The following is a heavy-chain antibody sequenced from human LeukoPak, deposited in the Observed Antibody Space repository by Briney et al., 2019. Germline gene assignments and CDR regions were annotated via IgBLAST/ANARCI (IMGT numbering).Heavy chain of an antibody. Sequence: QPGGSLRLSCAASGFTFSTYAMSWVRQAPGKGLEWVSAISGSGGSTYYADSVKGRFTISRDNSKNTLYLQMNSLRAEDTAVYYCAKDQIVGATGLPNGAFDIWGQGTMVTVSS. D-gene: IGHD1-26*01. CDR2: ISGSGGST. CDR1: GFTFSTYA. J-gene: IGHJ3*02. CDR3: AKDQIVGATGLPNGAFDI. V-gene: IGHV3-23*01.